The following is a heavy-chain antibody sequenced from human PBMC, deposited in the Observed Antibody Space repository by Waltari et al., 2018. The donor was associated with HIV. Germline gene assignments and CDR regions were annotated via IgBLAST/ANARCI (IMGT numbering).Heavy chain of an antibody. J-gene: IGHJ4*01. CDR2: ISPLFGTA. D-gene: IGHD3-22*01. V-gene: IGHV1-69*01. CDR3: ARDLGSSAYYCFY. CDR1: GGSFSNYA. Sequence: QVQLVQSGAEVKKPGSSVKVSCKASGGSFSNYAINWVRQAPGQGLEWMGGISPLFGTANYAQKFQGRVTITADESTSTAYMELSGLRSEDTAVYYCARDLGSSAYYCFYWGQGTLVTVSS.